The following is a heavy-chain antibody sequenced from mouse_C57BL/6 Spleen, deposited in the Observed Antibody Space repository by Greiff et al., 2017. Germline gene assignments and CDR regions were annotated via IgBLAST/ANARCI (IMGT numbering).Heavy chain of an antibody. CDR2: IHPNSGST. J-gene: IGHJ3*01. V-gene: IGHV1-64*01. Sequence: QVQLQQPGAELVKPGASVKLSCKASGYTFTSYWMHWVKQRPGQGLEWIGMIHPNSGSTNYNEKFKSKATLTVDKSSSTAYMQLSSLTSEDSAVYYCARRAAQDSWFAYWGKGTLVTVAA. CDR3: ARRAAQDSWFAY. D-gene: IGHD3-2*02. CDR1: GYTFTSYW.